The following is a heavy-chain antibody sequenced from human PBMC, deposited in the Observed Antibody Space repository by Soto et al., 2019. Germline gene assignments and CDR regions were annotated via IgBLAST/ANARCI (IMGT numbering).Heavy chain of an antibody. D-gene: IGHD6-19*01. V-gene: IGHV1-18*01. J-gene: IGHJ3*02. CDR1: GYTFTSYG. CDR2: ISAYNGNT. CDR3: ARAGIAVAGTKRRLVGFDRPDDAFDI. Sequence: GASVKVSCKASGYTFTSYGISWVRQAPGQGLEWIGWISAYNGNTNYAQKLQGRVTMTTDTSTSTAYMELRSLRSDDTAVYYCARAGIAVAGTKRRLVGFDRPDDAFDIWGQGTMVTVSS.